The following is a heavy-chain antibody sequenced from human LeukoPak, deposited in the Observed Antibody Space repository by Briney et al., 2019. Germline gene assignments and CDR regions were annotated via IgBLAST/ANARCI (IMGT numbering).Heavy chain of an antibody. J-gene: IGHJ4*02. CDR2: INPSGGST. CDR3: ARGRRITIFGVVIAELGY. V-gene: IGHV1-46*03. D-gene: IGHD3-3*01. CDR1: GYTFTSYY. Sequence: GASVKVSCKASGYTFTSYYMHWVRQAPGQGLEWMGIINPSGGSTSYAQKFQGRVTMTRDTSTSTVYMELSSLRSEDTAVYYCARGRRITIFGVVIAELGYWGQETLVTVSS.